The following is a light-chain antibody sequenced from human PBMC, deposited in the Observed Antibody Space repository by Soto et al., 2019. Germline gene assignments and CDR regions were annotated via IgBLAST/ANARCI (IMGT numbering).Light chain of an antibody. J-gene: IGKJ2*01. CDR2: KAS. CDR3: QQYKSFMYT. Sequence: IQMTQSPSTLSGSVGDRVTITCRASQNINSWLAWYQQKPGKAPKVLMYKASTLESGVPSRFGGSGSETEFTLTISGLQPEDFATYYCQQYKSFMYTFGQGTKVDI. V-gene: IGKV1-5*03. CDR1: QNINSW.